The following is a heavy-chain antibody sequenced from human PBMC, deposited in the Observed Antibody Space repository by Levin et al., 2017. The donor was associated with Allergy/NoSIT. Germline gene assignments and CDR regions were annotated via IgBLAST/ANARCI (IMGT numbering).Heavy chain of an antibody. D-gene: IGHD4-23*01. Sequence: GGSLRLSCAASGFTFSNYAMSWVRQAPGKGLEWVSAITNSGRTYYADSVKGRFTVSRDNSKNTLYLQMNSLRADDTAVYYCAKEMTTVVPVVDYWGQGTLVTVSS. CDR3: AKEMTTVVPVVDY. CDR2: ITNSGRT. CDR1: GFTFSNYA. V-gene: IGHV3-23*01. J-gene: IGHJ4*02.